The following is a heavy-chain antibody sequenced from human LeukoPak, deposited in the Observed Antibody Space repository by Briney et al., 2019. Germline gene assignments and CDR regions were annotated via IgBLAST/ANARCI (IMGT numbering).Heavy chain of an antibody. Sequence: SQTLSLTCTVSGGSISSGGYYWSWIRQHPGKGLEWIGYIYYSGSTYYNPSLKSRVTISVDTSKNQFSLKLSSVTAADTAVYYCARGPLGGSSARDYWGQGTLVTVSS. CDR2: IYYSGST. D-gene: IGHD6-6*01. CDR3: ARGPLGGSSARDY. V-gene: IGHV4-31*03. CDR1: GGSISSGGYY. J-gene: IGHJ4*02.